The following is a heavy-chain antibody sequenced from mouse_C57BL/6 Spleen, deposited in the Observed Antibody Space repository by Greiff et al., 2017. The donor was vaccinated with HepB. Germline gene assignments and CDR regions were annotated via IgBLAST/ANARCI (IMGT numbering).Heavy chain of an antibody. D-gene: IGHD1-1*01. V-gene: IGHV1-82*01. CDR1: GYAFSSSW. Sequence: QVQLQQSGPELVKPGASVKISCKASGYAFSSSWMNWVKQRPGTGLEWIGRIYPGDGDTNYNGKFKGKATLTADKSSSTAYMQLSSLTSEDSAVYFCARDDDYYGSREYFDVWGTGTTVTVSS. J-gene: IGHJ1*03. CDR3: ARDDDYYGSREYFDV. CDR2: IYPGDGDT.